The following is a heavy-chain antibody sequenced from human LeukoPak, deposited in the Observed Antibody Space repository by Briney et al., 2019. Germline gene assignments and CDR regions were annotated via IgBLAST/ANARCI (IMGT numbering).Heavy chain of an antibody. D-gene: IGHD5-24*01. CDR1: GGSISSYY. J-gene: IGHJ4*02. CDR3: ARLVRWLQLYYFDY. Sequence: PSKTLSLTCTVSGGSISSYYWSWIGQPPGKGLEWSGYIYYSGSTNYNPSLKSRVTISVDTSKNQFSLKLSSVTAADTAVYYCARLVRWLQLYYFDYWGQGTLVTVSS. CDR2: IYYSGST. V-gene: IGHV4-59*08.